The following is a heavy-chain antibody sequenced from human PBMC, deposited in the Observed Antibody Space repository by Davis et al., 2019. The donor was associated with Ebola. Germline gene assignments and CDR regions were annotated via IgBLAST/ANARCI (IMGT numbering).Heavy chain of an antibody. D-gene: IGHD1-7*01. CDR1: GASPSGYY. V-gene: IGHV4-34*01. Sequence: MPSQTLSPTCPLYGASPSGYYWSWIRQPPGKGLEWIGEINHSGSTNYNPSLKSRVTISVDTSKNQFSLKLSSVTAADTAVYYCASYNWNYGAFDYWGQGTLVTVSS. CDR2: INHSGST. CDR3: ASYNWNYGAFDY. J-gene: IGHJ4*02.